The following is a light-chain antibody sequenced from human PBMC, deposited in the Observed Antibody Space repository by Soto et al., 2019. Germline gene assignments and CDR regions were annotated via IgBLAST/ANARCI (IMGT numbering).Light chain of an antibody. J-gene: IGLJ2*01. CDR2: EVT. V-gene: IGLV2-8*01. Sequence: QSALTQPPSASGSPGQSVTISCTGTGSDVASYDYVSWYQQHPGKAPKLIIYEVTKWPSGVPDRFSASKSGTTASLTVSGLQAEDEADYYCSSYADTNNLVFGGGTKLTVL. CDR1: GSDVASYDY. CDR3: SSYADTNNLV.